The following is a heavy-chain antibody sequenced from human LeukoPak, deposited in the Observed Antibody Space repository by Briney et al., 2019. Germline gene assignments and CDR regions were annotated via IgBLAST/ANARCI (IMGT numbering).Heavy chain of an antibody. D-gene: IGHD3-9*01. CDR2: IYYSGST. CDR3: ARQVQHYDILTGYYRGHTPENWFDP. J-gene: IGHJ5*02. V-gene: IGHV4-39*01. Sequence: PSETLSLTCTVSGGSISSSSYYWGWIRQPPGKGLEWIGSIYYSGSTYYNPSLKSRVTISVDTSKNQFSLKLSSVTAADTAVYYCARQVQHYDILTGYYRGHTPENWFDPWGQGTLVTVSS. CDR1: GGSISSSSYY.